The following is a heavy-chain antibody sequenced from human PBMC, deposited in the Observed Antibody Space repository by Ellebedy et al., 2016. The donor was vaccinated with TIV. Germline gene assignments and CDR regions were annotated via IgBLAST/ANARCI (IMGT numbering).Heavy chain of an antibody. CDR3: ARGKYSYGPFDY. D-gene: IGHD5-18*01. CDR2: IGTAGDT. J-gene: IGHJ4*02. CDR1: GFTFSSYD. V-gene: IGHV3-13*04. Sequence: GESLKISXAASGFTFSSYDMHWVRQATGKGLEWVSAIGTAGDTYYPGSVKGRFTISRENAKNSLYLQMNSLRAGDTAVYYCARGKYSYGPFDYWGQGTLVTVSS.